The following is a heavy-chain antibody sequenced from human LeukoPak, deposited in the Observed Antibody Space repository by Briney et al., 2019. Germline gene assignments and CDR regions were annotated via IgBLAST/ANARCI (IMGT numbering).Heavy chain of an antibody. J-gene: IGHJ4*02. CDR3: ARAQHYYDFWSGYYTGFGY. CDR1: GGTFSSYA. V-gene: IGHV1-69*13. CDR2: INPIFGTA. D-gene: IGHD3-3*01. Sequence: SVKVSCMASGGTFSSYAISWVRQAPGQGLEWMGGINPIFGTANYAQKFQGRVTITADESTSTAYMELSSLRSEDTAVYYCARAQHYYDFWSGYYTGFGYWGQGTLVTVSS.